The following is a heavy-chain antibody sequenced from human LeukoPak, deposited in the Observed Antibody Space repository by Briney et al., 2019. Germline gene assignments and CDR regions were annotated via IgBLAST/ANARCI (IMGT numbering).Heavy chain of an antibody. J-gene: IGHJ4*02. D-gene: IGHD3-10*01. CDR1: GFTFSSYA. CDR3: TKDHGSYGSGSLLFDY. CDR2: VSGSGVST. V-gene: IGHV3-23*01. Sequence: GGSLRLSCAASGFTFSSYAMNWVRQAPGKGLEWVASVSGSGVSTYYADSVKGRFTISRDNSRNTLYLQMNSVRAEDTAAYYCTKDHGSYGSGSLLFDYWGREPWSPSPQ.